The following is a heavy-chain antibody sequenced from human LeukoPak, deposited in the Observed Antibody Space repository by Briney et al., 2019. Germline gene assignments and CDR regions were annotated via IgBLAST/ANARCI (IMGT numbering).Heavy chain of an antibody. CDR2: MNPNSGNT. V-gene: IGHV1-8*02. CDR3: ARGESSSWNG. CDR1: GYTFTSYD. D-gene: IGHD1-1*01. Sequence: ASVKVSCKASGYTFTSYDINWVRQATGQGLEWMGWMNPNSGNTGYAQKFQGRVTMTRDTSISTAYMELSRLTSDDTAVYYCARGESSSWNGWGQGALVTVSS. J-gene: IGHJ4*02.